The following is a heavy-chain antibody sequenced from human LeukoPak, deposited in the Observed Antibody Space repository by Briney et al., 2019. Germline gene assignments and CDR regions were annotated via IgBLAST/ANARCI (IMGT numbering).Heavy chain of an antibody. V-gene: IGHV3-9*01. CDR1: GFTFDDYS. Sequence: GGSLRLSCAASGFTFDDYSMHWVRQAPGKGLEWVSGISWNSGSIGYADSGKGRFTISRDNSKNTLYPQMDSLRAEDTSVYYCANGGELLPFDYWGQGTLVTVSS. CDR2: ISWNSGSI. CDR3: ANGGELLPFDY. J-gene: IGHJ4*02. D-gene: IGHD1-26*01.